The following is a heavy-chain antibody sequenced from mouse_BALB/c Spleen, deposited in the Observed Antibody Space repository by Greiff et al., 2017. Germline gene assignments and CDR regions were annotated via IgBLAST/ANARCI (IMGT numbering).Heavy chain of an antibody. V-gene: IGHV3-2*02. CDR1: GYSITSDYA. J-gene: IGHJ3*01. CDR3: ARSGGYAWFAY. D-gene: IGHD2-2*01. Sequence: EVHLVESGPGLVKPSQSLSLTCTVTGYSITSDYAWNWIRQFPGNKLEWMGYISYSGSTSYNPSLKSRISITRDTSKNQFFLQLNSVTTEDTATYYCARSGGYAWFAYWGQGTLVTVSA. CDR2: ISYSGST.